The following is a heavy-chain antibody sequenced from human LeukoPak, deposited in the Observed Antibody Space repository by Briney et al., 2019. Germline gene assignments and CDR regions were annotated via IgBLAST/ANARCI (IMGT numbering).Heavy chain of an antibody. D-gene: IGHD3-3*01. J-gene: IGHJ4*02. CDR2: IASDGSST. CDR1: GFTFSSYW. V-gene: IGHV3-74*01. CDR3: ARDYTIFGVIID. Sequence: GGSLRLSCAASGFTFSSYWMNWVRQAPGKGLVWVSRIASDGSSTTYADSVKGRFSISRDNAKNTLYLQMNSLRDEDTAVYYCARDYTIFGVIIDWGQGTLVTVSS.